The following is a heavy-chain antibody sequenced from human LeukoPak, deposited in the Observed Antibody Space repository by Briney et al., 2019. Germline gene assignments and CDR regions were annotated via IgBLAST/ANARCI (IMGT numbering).Heavy chain of an antibody. V-gene: IGHV4-34*01. J-gene: IGHJ4*02. CDR3: VRGPLWFGESPYYFDY. CDR2: INHSGST. Sequence: SETLSLTCAVYGGSFSGYYWSWIRQPPGKGLEWIGEINHSGSTNYNPSLKSRVTISVDTSKNQFSLKLSSVTAADTAVYYCVRGPLWFGESPYYFDYWGQGTLVTVSS. D-gene: IGHD3-10*01. CDR1: GGSFSGYY.